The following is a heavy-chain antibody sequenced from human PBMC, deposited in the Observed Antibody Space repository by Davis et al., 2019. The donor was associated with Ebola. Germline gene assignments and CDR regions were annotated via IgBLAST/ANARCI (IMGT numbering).Heavy chain of an antibody. CDR2: TYYNSKWYH. CDR1: GDSVSITSAG. V-gene: IGHV6-1*01. Sequence: HSQTLSLTCALSGDSVSITSAGWNWIRQSPSRGLEWLGRTYYNSKWYHDYALSVRSRITINPDTSKNQFSLQLNSVTPDDTAVYYCARGWLRAWFDSWGQGTLVTVSS. CDR3: ARGWLRAWFDS. D-gene: IGHD5-12*01. J-gene: IGHJ5*01.